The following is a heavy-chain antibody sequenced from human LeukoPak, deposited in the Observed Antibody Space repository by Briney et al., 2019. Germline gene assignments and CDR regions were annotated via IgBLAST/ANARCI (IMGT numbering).Heavy chain of an antibody. CDR2: IYTSGST. D-gene: IGHD1-26*01. V-gene: IGHV4-61*02. Sequence: SETLSLTCTVSGGSVSSGGYYWSWIRQPAGKGLGWIGRIYTSGSTDYNPSLKSRVTISVDTSKNQFSLKLSSVTAADTAVYYCARELGSGTYGEYYFDYWGQGTLVTVSS. J-gene: IGHJ4*02. CDR1: GGSVSSGGYY. CDR3: ARELGSGTYGEYYFDY.